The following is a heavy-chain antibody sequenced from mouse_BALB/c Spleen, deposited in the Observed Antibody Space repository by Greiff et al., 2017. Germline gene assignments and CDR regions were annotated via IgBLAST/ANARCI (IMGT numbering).Heavy chain of an antibody. CDR2: IWSGGST. J-gene: IGHJ3*01. CDR1: GFSLTSYG. Sequence: VQLQQSGPGLVQPSQSLSITCTVSGFSLTSYGVHWVRQSPGKGLEWLGVIWSGGSTDYNAAFISRLSISKDNSKSQVFFKMNSLQADDTAIYYCARIGDYSAWFAYWGQGTLVTVSA. D-gene: IGHD1-1*01. V-gene: IGHV2-4-1*01. CDR3: ARIGDYSAWFAY.